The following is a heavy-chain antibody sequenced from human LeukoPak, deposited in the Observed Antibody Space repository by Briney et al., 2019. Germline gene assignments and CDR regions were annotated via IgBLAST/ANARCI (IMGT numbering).Heavy chain of an antibody. CDR1: GFYFMTYG. D-gene: IGHD3-10*01. Sequence: GGSLRLSCAASGFYFMTYGMNWVRQAPGKGLEWISCISGSGTTIYYADSVKGRFTISRDNARNSLYLQMNSLRIEDTAVYYCGRGSVGFGELNYWGQGTLVTVSS. CDR3: GRGSVGFGELNY. V-gene: IGHV3-48*01. J-gene: IGHJ4*02. CDR2: ISGSGTTI.